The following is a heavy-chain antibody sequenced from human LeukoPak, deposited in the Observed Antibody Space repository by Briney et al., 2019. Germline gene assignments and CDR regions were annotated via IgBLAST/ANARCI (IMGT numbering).Heavy chain of an antibody. CDR2: ISAYNGDT. Sequence: GASVKVSCRASGYSFTSYAISWVRQAPGQGLEWMAWISAYNGDTNYAQKLQGRVTVTTDTSTSTAYMELRSLRSDDTAVYYCARGRVDFDYWGQGTLVTVSS. V-gene: IGHV1-18*01. CDR3: ARGRVDFDY. J-gene: IGHJ4*02. CDR1: GYSFTSYA.